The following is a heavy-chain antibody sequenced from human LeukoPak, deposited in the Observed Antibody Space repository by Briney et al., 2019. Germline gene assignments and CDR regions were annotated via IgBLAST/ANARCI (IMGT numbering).Heavy chain of an antibody. CDR1: GGSFGGYY. CDR2: INDSGSS. J-gene: IGHJ4*02. Sequence: SETLSLTCAVYGGSFGGYYWSWIRQPPGKGLERIGEINDSGSSNYIPSLKSRVTISVDTSKNQFSLKLNSVTAADTAVYYCAANSADHNTLGSSYKVWGQGTLVTVSS. D-gene: IGHD3-10*01. CDR3: AANSADHNTLGSSYKV. V-gene: IGHV4-34*01.